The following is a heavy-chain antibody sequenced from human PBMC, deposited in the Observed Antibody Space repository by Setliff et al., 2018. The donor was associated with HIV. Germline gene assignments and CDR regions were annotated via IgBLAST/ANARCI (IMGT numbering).Heavy chain of an antibody. D-gene: IGHD1-26*01. V-gene: IGHV4-59*01. J-gene: IGHJ1*01. CDR3: AGSKGATRPSAEYFQN. CDR2: IFYSGRT. Sequence: SETLSLTCTVSGGSIRSFYWSWIRQPPGKGLEWIGDIFYSGRTNCNPSLKSRVTISLDTSKIQFALKLSSVTTADTAIYYCAGSKGATRPSAEYFQNWGQGTLVTVSS. CDR1: GGSIRSFY.